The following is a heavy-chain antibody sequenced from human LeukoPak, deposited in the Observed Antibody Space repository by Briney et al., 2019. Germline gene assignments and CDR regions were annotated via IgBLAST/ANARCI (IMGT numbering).Heavy chain of an antibody. CDR3: AKAGSGSYRWYYFDY. V-gene: IGHV3-30*02. CDR1: GFTFSSYG. J-gene: IGHJ4*02. CDR2: IRYDGSNK. Sequence: GGSLRLSCAASGFTFSSYGMHWVRQAPGKGLEWVAFIRYDGSNKYYADSVKGRFTIPRDNSKNTLYLQMNSLRAEDTAVYYCAKAGSGSYRWYYFDYWGQGTLVTVSS. D-gene: IGHD1-26*01.